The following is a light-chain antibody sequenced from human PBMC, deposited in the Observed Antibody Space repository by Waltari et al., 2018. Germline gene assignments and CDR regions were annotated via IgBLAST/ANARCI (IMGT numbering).Light chain of an antibody. J-gene: IGLJ1*01. CDR2: EGS. CDR1: SSEVGSDNL. Sequence: QSALTQPAAVSGSPGQSITISCTGTSSEVGSDNLVSWYPQHPGKAPKRMIYEGSKRPSGVSHRFSGSQSGNTASLTISGLQAEDEADYSCCSYAGGSTYVFVTGPKVTVL. V-gene: IGLV2-23*01. CDR3: CSYAGGSTYV.